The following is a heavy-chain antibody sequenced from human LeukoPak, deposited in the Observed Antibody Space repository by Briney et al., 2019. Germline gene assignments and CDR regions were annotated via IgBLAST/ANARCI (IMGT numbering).Heavy chain of an antibody. CDR1: GGSISSSNW. J-gene: IGHJ3*02. CDR2: IYHSGST. Sequence: SETLSLTCAVSGGSISSSNWWSWVRQPPGKGLEWIGEIYHSGSTNYNPSLKSRVTISVDTSKNQFSLKLSSVTAADTAVYYCARVLRYFDWFPGRDAFDIWGQGTMVTVSS. D-gene: IGHD3-9*01. CDR3: ARVLRYFDWFPGRDAFDI. V-gene: IGHV4-4*02.